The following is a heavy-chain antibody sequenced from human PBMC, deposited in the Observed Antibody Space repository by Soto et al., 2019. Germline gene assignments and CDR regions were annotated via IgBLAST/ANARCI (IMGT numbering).Heavy chain of an antibody. Sequence: SETLSLTCTVSGGSIKSDYYWAWVRQFPGGGLQWMGYKYYSGATDSDPSLERRVSFSVDMSKNQFSLNLTSVTVADTAVYYCARGRPNYFYYGLDVWGQGIPVTVSS. J-gene: IGHJ6*02. V-gene: IGHV4-30-4*01. CDR1: GGSIKSDYY. CDR2: KYYSGAT. CDR3: ARGRPNYFYYGLDV.